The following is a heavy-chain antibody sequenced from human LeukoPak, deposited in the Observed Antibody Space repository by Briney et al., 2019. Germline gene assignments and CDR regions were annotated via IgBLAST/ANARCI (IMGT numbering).Heavy chain of an antibody. Sequence: ASVKVSCKASGYTFTNYYMHWVRQSPGRGFEWMGLINPSGDATMYAQKFQGRVTLTRDTSTSTDYMELSSLRSEDTAVYYCARDNSDTIKGECSGSCYWWFDPWGQGTLVTVSS. CDR3: ARDNSDTIKGECSGSCYWWFDP. V-gene: IGHV1-46*01. J-gene: IGHJ5*02. CDR1: GYTFTNYY. CDR2: INPSGDAT. D-gene: IGHD2-15*01.